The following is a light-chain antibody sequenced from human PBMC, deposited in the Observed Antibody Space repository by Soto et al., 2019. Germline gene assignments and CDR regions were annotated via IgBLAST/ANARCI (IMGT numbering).Light chain of an antibody. CDR2: GNS. J-gene: IGLJ3*02. V-gene: IGLV1-40*01. CDR3: QSYDSSLSAL. Sequence: QSVLTQPPSVSGAPGQRVTISCTESSSNIGAGYDVHWYQQLPGTAPKLLIYGNSNRPSGVPDRLSGSKSGTSASLAITGLQAEDEADYYCQSYDSSLSALFGGGTKLTVL. CDR1: SSNIGAGYD.